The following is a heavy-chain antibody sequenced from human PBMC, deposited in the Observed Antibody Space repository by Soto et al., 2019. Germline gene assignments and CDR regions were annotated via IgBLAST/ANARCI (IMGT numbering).Heavy chain of an antibody. Sequence: QVQLQESGPGLVKPSETLSLTCTVSGGSISSYYWSWIRQPPGKGLEWIGYIYYSGSTNYNPSLTSRVTISVDTSKNQFSLTLSSVTAADTAVYYRARAGRRYSSGWYEDYWGQGTLVTVSS. CDR3: ARAGRRYSSGWYEDY. CDR1: GGSISSYY. CDR2: IYYSGST. J-gene: IGHJ4*02. D-gene: IGHD6-19*01. V-gene: IGHV4-59*01.